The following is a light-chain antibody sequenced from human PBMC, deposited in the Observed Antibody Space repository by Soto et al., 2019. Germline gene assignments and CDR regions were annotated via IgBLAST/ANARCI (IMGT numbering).Light chain of an antibody. CDR1: TSDVGGYNY. CDR2: NVN. J-gene: IGLJ2*01. CDR3: SSYTSSITQVL. Sequence: QSVLTQPASVSGSPGQSITISCTGATSDVGGYNYVSWYQHHPGEALKLIIYNVNDRPSGVSDRFSASKSGNTASLTISGLQAEDEGDYYCSSYTSSITQVLFGGGTQLTVL. V-gene: IGLV2-14*03.